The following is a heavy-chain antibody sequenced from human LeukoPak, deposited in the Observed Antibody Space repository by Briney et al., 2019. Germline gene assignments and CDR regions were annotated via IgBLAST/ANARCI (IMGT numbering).Heavy chain of an antibody. CDR1: GFIVSSNF. V-gene: IGHV3-21*01. J-gene: IGHJ4*02. CDR3: ARRDSSGWYSVDYFDY. CDR2: ISSSSSYI. D-gene: IGHD6-19*01. Sequence: PGGSLRLSCGASGFIVSSNFMTWVRQSPGKGLEWVSSISSSSSYIYYADSVKGRFTISRDNAKNSLYLQMNSLRAEDTAVYYCARRDSSGWYSVDYFDYWGQGTLVTVSS.